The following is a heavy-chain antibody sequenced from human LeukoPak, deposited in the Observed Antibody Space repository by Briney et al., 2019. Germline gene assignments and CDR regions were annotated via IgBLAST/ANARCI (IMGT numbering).Heavy chain of an antibody. D-gene: IGHD3-10*01. Sequence: SETLSLTCTVSGGSISSHYWSWIRQPPGEGLEWIGNIYYSGSTNYNPSLKSRVTISVDTSKNQFSLKLSSVTAADTAVYYCARVYGSGAAYYFDYWGQGTLVTVSS. J-gene: IGHJ4*02. V-gene: IGHV4-59*11. CDR1: GGSISSHY. CDR2: IYYSGST. CDR3: ARVYGSGAAYYFDY.